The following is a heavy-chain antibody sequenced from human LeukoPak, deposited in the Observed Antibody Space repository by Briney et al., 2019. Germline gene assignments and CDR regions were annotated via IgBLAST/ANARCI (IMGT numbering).Heavy chain of an antibody. CDR1: GFTFSSYS. J-gene: IGHJ3*02. V-gene: IGHV3-15*01. CDR3: TTDRGYCSGGSCGTAFDI. Sequence: AGGSLRLSCAASGFTFSSYSMNWVRQAPGKGLEWVGRIKSKTDGGTTDYAAPVKGRFTISRDDSKNTLYLQMNSLKTEDTAVYYCTTDRGYCSGGSCGTAFDIWGQGTMVTVSS. CDR2: IKSKTDGGTT. D-gene: IGHD2-15*01.